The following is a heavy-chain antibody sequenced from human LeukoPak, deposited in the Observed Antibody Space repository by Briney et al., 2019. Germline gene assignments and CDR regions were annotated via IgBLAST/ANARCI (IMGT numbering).Heavy chain of an antibody. CDR3: ATPRRPADYYYFYMDV. J-gene: IGHJ6*03. V-gene: IGHV1-69*06. Sequence: SVKVSCKASGGTIATHPITWVRQAPGHGLEWMGKIIPFFGTPNYAQKFQDRVTITAHTSTNTAYLELLSLTSEDAAVYYCATPRRPADYYYFYMDVWGKGTTVTVSS. CDR1: GGTIATHP. CDR2: IIPFFGTP.